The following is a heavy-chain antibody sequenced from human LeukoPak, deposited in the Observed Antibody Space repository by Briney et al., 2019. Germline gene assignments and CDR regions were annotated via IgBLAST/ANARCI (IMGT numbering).Heavy chain of an antibody. CDR2: ISSSSSFI. CDR1: GFTLSSYD. D-gene: IGHD3/OR15-3a*01. CDR3: EPDYDFWSRAGPREPSNYYYMDV. Sequence: PGGSLTLSCAPSGFTLSSYDTNWVCQAPGKGLEWVSYISSSSSFIYYTDSVKGRFTISRDNAKNSLYLQMNSLRDHDTAVYYFEPDYDFWSRAGPREPSNYYYMDVWGKGTTVTVSS. V-gene: IGHV3-48*02. J-gene: IGHJ6*03.